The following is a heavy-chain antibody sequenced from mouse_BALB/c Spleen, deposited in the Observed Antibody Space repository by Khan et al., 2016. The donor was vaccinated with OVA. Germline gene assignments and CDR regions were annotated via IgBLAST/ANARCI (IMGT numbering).Heavy chain of an antibody. CDR3: ARSQGNYLFTY. CDR2: INTYTGEP. J-gene: IGHJ3*01. V-gene: IGHV9-3-1*01. Sequence: QIQLVQSGPELKKPGETVKISCKASGYTFTDYGMNWVKQAPGKGLKWMGWINTYTGEPTSADDFKGRFAFSLETSASTASLQIINLKNEDTATXFCARSQGNYLFTYWGQGTLVTVSA. CDR1: GYTFTDYG. D-gene: IGHD2-1*01.